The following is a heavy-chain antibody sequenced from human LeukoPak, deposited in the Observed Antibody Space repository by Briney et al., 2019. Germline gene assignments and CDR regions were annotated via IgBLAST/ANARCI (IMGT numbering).Heavy chain of an antibody. CDR1: GFTFSSYA. D-gene: IGHD2-2*01. CDR3: ARGCSTSCPRLDY. Sequence: PGRSQRLSCAASGFTFSSYAMHWVRQAPGKGLEWVAVISYDGSNKYYADSVKGRFTISRDNSKNTLYLQMNSLRAEDTAVYYCARGCSTSCPRLDYWGQGTLVTVSS. J-gene: IGHJ4*02. CDR2: ISYDGSNK. V-gene: IGHV3-30*04.